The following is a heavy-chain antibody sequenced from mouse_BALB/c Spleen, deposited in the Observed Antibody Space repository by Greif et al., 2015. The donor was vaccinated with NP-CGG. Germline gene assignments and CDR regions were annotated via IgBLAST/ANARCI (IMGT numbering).Heavy chain of an antibody. CDR1: GYSITSDYA. CDR2: ISYSGST. D-gene: IGHD4-1*01. Sequence: EVKLQESGPGLVKPSQSLSLTCTVTGYSITSDYAWNWIRQFPGNKLEWMGYISYSGSTSYNPSLKSRISITRDTSKNQFFLQLNSVTTEDTATYYCARGGTGTWYFDVRGAGTTVTVSS. J-gene: IGHJ1*01. V-gene: IGHV3-2*02. CDR3: ARGGTGTWYFDV.